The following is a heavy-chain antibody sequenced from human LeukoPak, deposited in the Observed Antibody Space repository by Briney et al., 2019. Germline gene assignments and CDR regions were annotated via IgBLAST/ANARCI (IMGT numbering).Heavy chain of an antibody. CDR3: AKDREYSSGWYNY. D-gene: IGHD6-19*01. CDR2: IYSGGST. V-gene: IGHV3-53*01. J-gene: IGHJ4*02. Sequence: GGSLRLSCAASGFTVSINYMSWVRHAPGKGLECVSVIYSGGSTSYADSVKGRFTISRDNSKNTLYLQMNSLRAEDTAVYYCAKDREYSSGWYNYWGQGTLVTVSS. CDR1: GFTVSINY.